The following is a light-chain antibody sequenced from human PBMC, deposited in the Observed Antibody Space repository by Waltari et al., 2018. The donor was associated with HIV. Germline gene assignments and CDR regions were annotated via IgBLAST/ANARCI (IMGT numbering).Light chain of an antibody. J-gene: IGLJ2*01. V-gene: IGLV2-14*03. Sequence: QSALTQPASVSGSPGQSITISCSGSRSDTTTYDYVSWYKKHPHKAPKLLIFDVTDRPSGGSRRFSGSKSGNTASLTISGLQPDDEADYYCSSYTTDNTVVFGGGTRLTVL. CDR3: SSYTTDNTVV. CDR1: RSDTTTYDY. CDR2: DVT.